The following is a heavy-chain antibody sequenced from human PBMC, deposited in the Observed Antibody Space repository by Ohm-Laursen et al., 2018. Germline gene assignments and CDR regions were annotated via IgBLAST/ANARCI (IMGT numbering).Heavy chain of an antibody. V-gene: IGHV3-9*01. CDR3: ARGLRYFDWLSLAY. CDR2: ISWNSGTI. J-gene: IGHJ4*02. CDR1: GFTFDDYA. Sequence: SLRLSCAAPGFTFDDYAMHWVRQGPGKGLEWVSGISWNSGTIGYAGSVKGRFTISRDNAKNSLYLQMNSLRAEDTAVYYCARGLRYFDWLSLAYWGQGTLVTVSS. D-gene: IGHD3-9*01.